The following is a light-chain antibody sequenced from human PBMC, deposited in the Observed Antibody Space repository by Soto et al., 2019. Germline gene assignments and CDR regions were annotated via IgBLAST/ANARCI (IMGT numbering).Light chain of an antibody. CDR1: SSDVGGYNY. J-gene: IGLJ1*01. CDR3: SSYTTSSTLV. CDR2: EVT. V-gene: IGLV2-14*01. Sequence: SALTQPVSVSASPGQSVTISCAGTSSDVGGYNYVSWYQQRPGRAPKLMIYEVTYRPSGVSNRFSGSKSGNTASLTISGLQAEDEADYYCSSYTTSSTLVFGTGTKVTVL.